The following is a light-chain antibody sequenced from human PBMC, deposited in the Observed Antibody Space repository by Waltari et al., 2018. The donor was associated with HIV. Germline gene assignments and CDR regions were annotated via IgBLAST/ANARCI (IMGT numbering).Light chain of an antibody. CDR1: SDDVGGYNH. V-gene: IGLV2-14*01. CDR2: AVT. Sequence: QSALTQPASVSGSPGQSITITCTGTSDDVGGYNHVAWYQQKIASPPKLIIAAVTHRPSGVSGRFSGSKSGNTASLTITGLRPDDEAVYFCSSYTRSISVIFGGGTRLIV. CDR3: SSYTRSISVI. J-gene: IGLJ2*01.